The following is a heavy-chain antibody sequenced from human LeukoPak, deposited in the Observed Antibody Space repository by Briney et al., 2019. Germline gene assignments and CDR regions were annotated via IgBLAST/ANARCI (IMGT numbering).Heavy chain of an antibody. CDR2: ISGSGVST. V-gene: IGHV3-23*01. Sequence: PGPSLRPSRAASGLTFSSYAMSSARQDAGGGLEWVSSISGSGVSTYYAHSVKGRFTLSRDNTKNTLYLQMNSLRAEDTAVYYCAKPVYRSSYYYGMVVWGQGTTVSVSS. CDR3: AKPVYRSSYYYGMVV. J-gene: IGHJ6*02. D-gene: IGHD1-26*01. CDR1: GLTFSSYA.